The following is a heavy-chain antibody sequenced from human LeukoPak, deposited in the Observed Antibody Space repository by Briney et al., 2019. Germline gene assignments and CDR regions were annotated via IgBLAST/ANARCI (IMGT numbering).Heavy chain of an antibody. J-gene: IGHJ4*02. CDR3: ARTEYSGSYFDN. V-gene: IGHV3-74*01. CDR1: GFTFSSYW. Sequence: GGSLRLSCGASGFTFSSYWIHWVRQAPGKGLVWVSRINSDGSSTSYADSVKGRFTISRDNAKNTLYLQMDSLRAEDTAVYFCARTEYSGSYFDNWGQRTLVTVSS. CDR2: INSDGSST. D-gene: IGHD1-26*01.